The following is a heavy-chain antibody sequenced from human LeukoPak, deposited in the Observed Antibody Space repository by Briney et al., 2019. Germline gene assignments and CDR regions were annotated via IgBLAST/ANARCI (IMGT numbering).Heavy chain of an antibody. CDR1: GFTFSNYG. V-gene: IGHV3-30*18. CDR3: AKDIDYGGAN. CDR2: ISYDGNNK. D-gene: IGHD4-23*01. J-gene: IGHJ4*02. Sequence: GGSLRLSCAASGFTFSNYGMHWVRQAPGKGLEWVALISYDGNNKYYSDSMKGRFTISRDNSKNTLYPQMNSLRAEDTAVYYCAKDIDYGGANWGQGTLVIVSS.